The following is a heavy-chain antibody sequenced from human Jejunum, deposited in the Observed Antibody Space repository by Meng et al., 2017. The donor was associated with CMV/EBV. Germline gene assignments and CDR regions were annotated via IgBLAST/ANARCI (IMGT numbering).Heavy chain of an antibody. Sequence: YGMSWVRQAPGKGLEWVANIKQDGSEKYYVDSVKGRFTISRDNAKNSLYLQMNSLRAEDTAVYYCARDMGGYSGYLPNYYYGMDVWGQGTTVTVSS. CDR3: ARDMGGYSGYLPNYYYGMDV. D-gene: IGHD5-12*01. CDR1: YG. V-gene: IGHV3-7*01. J-gene: IGHJ6*02. CDR2: IKQDGSEK.